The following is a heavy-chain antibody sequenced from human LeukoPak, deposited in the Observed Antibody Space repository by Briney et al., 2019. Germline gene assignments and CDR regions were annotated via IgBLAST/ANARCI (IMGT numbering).Heavy chain of an antibody. J-gene: IGHJ1*01. CDR1: GFTVSGDY. CDR3: AKEGYDSSGYYYAYFQH. D-gene: IGHD3-22*01. CDR2: ISGSGVTT. Sequence: PGGSLRLSCAVSGFTVSGDYMSWVRQAPGKGLEWVSAISGSGVTTYYADSVKGRFTISRDNSKNTLYLQMNSLRAEDTAVYYCAKEGYDSSGYYYAYFQHWGQGTLVTVSS. V-gene: IGHV3-23*01.